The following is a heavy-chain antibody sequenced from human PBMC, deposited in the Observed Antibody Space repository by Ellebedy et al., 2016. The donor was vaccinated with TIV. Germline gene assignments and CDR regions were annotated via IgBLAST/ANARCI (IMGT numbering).Heavy chain of an antibody. CDR3: AKIRAQWEPLDY. D-gene: IGHD1-26*01. CDR2: ISDDGSNK. CDR1: RLTFSSFA. J-gene: IGHJ4*02. Sequence: GGSLRLXXAASRLTFSSFAIHWVRQAPGKGLEWVAVISDDGSNKYYIDSVKGRFTISRDNSKNTLYLQMNSLRAEDTAVYYCAKIRAQWEPLDYWGQGTLVTVFS. V-gene: IGHV3-30*18.